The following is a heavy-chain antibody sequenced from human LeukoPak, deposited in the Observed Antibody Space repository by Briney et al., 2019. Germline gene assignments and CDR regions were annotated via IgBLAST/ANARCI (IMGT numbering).Heavy chain of an antibody. CDR3: ARGRQAKLGCCSSTSCYRVYYYYYMDV. V-gene: IGHV4-34*01. CDR1: GGSFSGYY. D-gene: IGHD2-2*02. CDR2: INHSGST. J-gene: IGHJ6*03. Sequence: SETLSLTCAVYGGSFSGYYWSWIRQPPGKGLEWIGEINHSGSTNYNPSLKSRVTISVDTSKNQFSLKLSSVTAADTAVYYCARGRQAKLGCCSSTSCYRVYYYYYMDVWGKGTTVTVSS.